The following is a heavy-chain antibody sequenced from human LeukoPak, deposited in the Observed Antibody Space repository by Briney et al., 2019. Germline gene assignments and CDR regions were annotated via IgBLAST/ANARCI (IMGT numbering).Heavy chain of an antibody. V-gene: IGHV3-53*01. CDR1: GSTVSSNY. D-gene: IGHD3-10*01. J-gene: IGHJ6*03. CDR2: IYSGGST. CDR3: ASGSGSYRTPYYYMDV. Sequence: GGSLRLSCVPSGSTVSSNYMSWVRQAPGKGLEWVSVIYSGGSTYYADSVKGRFTISRDNSKNTLYLQMNSLRAEDTAVYYCASGSGSYRTPYYYMDVWGTGTTVTVSS.